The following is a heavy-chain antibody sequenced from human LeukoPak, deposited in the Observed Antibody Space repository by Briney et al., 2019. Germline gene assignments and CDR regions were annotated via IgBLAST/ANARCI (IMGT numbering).Heavy chain of an antibody. Sequence: GGSLRLSCATSGFTFNNYAMSWVRQAPGQGLEWVSTISGSGGSTHYADSVKGRFTISRDNSKNTLYLHMNSLKTEDTAVYHCTTEANYDSSGYLNWGQGTLVTVSS. D-gene: IGHD3-22*01. CDR2: ISGSGGST. CDR3: TTEANYDSSGYLN. V-gene: IGHV3-23*01. J-gene: IGHJ4*02. CDR1: GFTFNNYA.